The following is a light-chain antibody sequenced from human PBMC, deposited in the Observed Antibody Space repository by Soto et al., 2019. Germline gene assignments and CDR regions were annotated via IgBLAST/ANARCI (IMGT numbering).Light chain of an antibody. CDR2: GAS. V-gene: IGKV3-20*01. J-gene: IGKJ2*01. CDR1: QSVSSSY. Sequence: EIVLTQSPGILSLSPGERATLSCRASQSVSSSYLAWYQQKPGQAPRLLIYGASNRATGIPGRFSASGSKTKLNLTISRLEPEDFAVYYCQQYGSSPPYTFGQGTKLEIK. CDR3: QQYGSSPPYT.